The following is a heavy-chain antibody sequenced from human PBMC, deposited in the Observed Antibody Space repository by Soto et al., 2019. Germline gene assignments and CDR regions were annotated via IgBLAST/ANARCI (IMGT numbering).Heavy chain of an antibody. V-gene: IGHV4-30-2*01. D-gene: IGHD4-4*01. Sequence: PSETLSLTCAVSGGSISSGGYSWSWIRQPPGKGLEWIGYIYHSGSTYYNPSLKSRVTISVDRSKNQFSLKLSSVTAADTAVYYCARGPTDDYSNSFDYWGQGTLVTVSS. CDR2: IYHSGST. CDR3: ARGPTDDYSNSFDY. J-gene: IGHJ4*02. CDR1: GGSISSGGYS.